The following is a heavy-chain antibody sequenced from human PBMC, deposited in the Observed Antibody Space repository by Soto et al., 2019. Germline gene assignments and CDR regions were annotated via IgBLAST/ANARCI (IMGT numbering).Heavy chain of an antibody. V-gene: IGHV4-59*01. CDR3: ARGDPLLWFWEKVYYCMDV. D-gene: IGHD3-10*01. CDR1: GGSISSYY. J-gene: IGHJ6*02. CDR2: IYYSGST. Sequence: QVQLQESGPGLVKPSETLSLTCTVSGGSISSYYWSWIRQPPGKGLEWIGYIYYSGSTNYNPSLKIRVTISVDTAKNQFSLKLSSVTAADTAVYYCARGDPLLWFWEKVYYCMDVWGQGTTVTVSS.